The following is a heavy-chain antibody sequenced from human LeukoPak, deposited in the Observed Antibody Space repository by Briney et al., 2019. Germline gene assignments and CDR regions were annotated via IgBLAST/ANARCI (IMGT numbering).Heavy chain of an antibody. J-gene: IGHJ4*02. CDR2: IIPIFGTA. CDR1: EGTFSSYA. CDR3: ARSVVVVVPAAIRIGHFDY. D-gene: IGHD2-2*02. Sequence: SVKVSCKASEGTFSSYAISWVRQAPGQGLEWMGGIIPIFGTANYAQKFQGRVTITADESTSTAYMELSSLRSEDTAVYYCARSVVVVVPAAIRIGHFDYWGQGTLVTVSS. V-gene: IGHV1-69*13.